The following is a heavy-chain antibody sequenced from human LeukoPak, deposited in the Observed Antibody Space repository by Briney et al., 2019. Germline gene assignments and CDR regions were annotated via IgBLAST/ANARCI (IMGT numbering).Heavy chain of an antibody. CDR3: ARLIRRIAVVDLDY. CDR2: INSNSGDT. V-gene: IGHV1-2*06. J-gene: IGHJ4*02. D-gene: IGHD2-15*01. CDR1: GYTFTDYY. Sequence: ASMKVSCKASGYTFTDYYIHWVRQAPGQGLEWMGRINSNSGDTNYAQKFQGRVTMTRDTSINTAYMELSKLRSDDTAVYYCARLIRRIAVVDLDYWGQGTLITVSS.